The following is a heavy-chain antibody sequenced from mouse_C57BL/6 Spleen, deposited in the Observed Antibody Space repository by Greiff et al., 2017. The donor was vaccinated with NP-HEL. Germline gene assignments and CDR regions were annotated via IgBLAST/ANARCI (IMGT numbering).Heavy chain of an antibody. CDR1: GYTFTSYW. CDR2: IHPSDSDT. CDR3: ARHGPGTWFAY. J-gene: IGHJ3*01. Sequence: VQLQQPGAELVKPGASVKVSCKASGYTFTSYWMHWVKQRPGQGLEWIGRIHPSDSDTNYNQKFKGKATLTADKSSSTVYMELSRLTSEDSAVYFCARHGPGTWFAYWGQGTLVTVSA. V-gene: IGHV1-74*01. D-gene: IGHD4-1*01.